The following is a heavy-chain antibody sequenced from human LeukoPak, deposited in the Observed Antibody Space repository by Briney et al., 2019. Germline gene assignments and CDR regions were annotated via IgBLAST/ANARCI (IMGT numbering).Heavy chain of an antibody. Sequence: GGSLRLSCTASGFTYTDAWMGWVRQAPGKGLEWVGRIKSKGSGGTAHNATPVQGRFTISRDDSKNTVYLQMNSLKTEDTAVYFCTWLTCGGSCWSLWGQGTLVTVSS. J-gene: IGHJ4*02. CDR3: TWLTCGGSCWSL. CDR2: IKSKGSGGTA. CDR1: GFTYTDAW. D-gene: IGHD2-15*01. V-gene: IGHV3-15*01.